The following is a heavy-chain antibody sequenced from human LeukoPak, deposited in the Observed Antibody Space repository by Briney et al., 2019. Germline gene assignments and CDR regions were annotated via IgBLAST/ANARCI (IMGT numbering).Heavy chain of an antibody. CDR3: ARNYYDTQSDAFDI. D-gene: IGHD3-22*01. V-gene: IGHV3-11*04. CDR2: ISSSGSTI. CDR1: GFTFSDYY. J-gene: IGHJ3*02. Sequence: GGSLRLSCAASGFTFSDYYMSWIRQAPGKGLEWVSYISSSGSTIYYADSVKGRFTISRDNAKNSLYLQMNSLRAEDTAVYYCARNYYDTQSDAFDIWGQGTMVTVSS.